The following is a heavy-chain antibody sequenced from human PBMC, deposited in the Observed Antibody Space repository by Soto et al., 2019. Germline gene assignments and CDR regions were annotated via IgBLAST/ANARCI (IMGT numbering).Heavy chain of an antibody. CDR1: GYTFTSYY. Sequence: ASVKXSCNASGYTFTSYYMHWVRQAPGQGLEWMGIINPSGGSTSYAQKFQGRVTMTRDTSTSTVYMELSSLRSEDTAVYYCARDQRITMVRGVIITVPSFDYWGQGTLVTVSS. J-gene: IGHJ4*02. CDR3: ARDQRITMVRGVIITVPSFDY. D-gene: IGHD3-10*01. V-gene: IGHV1-46*01. CDR2: INPSGGST.